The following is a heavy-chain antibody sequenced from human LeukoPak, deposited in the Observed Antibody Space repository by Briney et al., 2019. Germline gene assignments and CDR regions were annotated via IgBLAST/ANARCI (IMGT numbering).Heavy chain of an antibody. CDR3: ARGGSNDAFDI. CDR2: ENRDGSET. D-gene: IGHD5-24*01. Sequence: GGSLRLSCAASGFALSSHWMTWVRQVPGRGPEWVANENRDGSETYYLDSVKGRFTISKDNAKNSLYLQMNSLRAEDTALYHCARGGSNDAFDIWGQGTMVTVSS. CDR1: GFALSSHW. J-gene: IGHJ3*02. V-gene: IGHV3-7*03.